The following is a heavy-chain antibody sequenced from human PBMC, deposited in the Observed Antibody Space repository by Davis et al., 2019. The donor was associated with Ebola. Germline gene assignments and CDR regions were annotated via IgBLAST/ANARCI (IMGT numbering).Heavy chain of an antibody. CDR3: AREASGGNVYFDY. D-gene: IGHD4-23*01. V-gene: IGHV3-7*01. J-gene: IGHJ4*01. Sequence: PGGSLRLSCAASGFTFSSYWMSWVRQAPGKGLEWVANIKQDGSEKYYVDSVKGRFTISRDNAKNSLYLQMNSLRDEDTAVYYCAREASGGNVYFDYWGHGTLVTVSS. CDR1: GFTFSSYW. CDR2: IKQDGSEK.